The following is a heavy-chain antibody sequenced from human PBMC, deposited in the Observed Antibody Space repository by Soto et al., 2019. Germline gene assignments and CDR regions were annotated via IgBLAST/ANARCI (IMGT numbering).Heavy chain of an antibody. J-gene: IGHJ4*02. CDR2: IVFGSGNT. V-gene: IGHV1-58*01. D-gene: IGHD3-22*01. Sequence: GASVKVSCKASGFTFSSSAVQWVRRARGQRLEWIGWIVFGSGNTDYAQKSQDRVTITRDMSTSTAYMELSSLRSEDTAVYYCAADPYYYDSSNYYSFDYWGQGTLVTVSS. CDR3: AADPYYYDSSNYYSFDY. CDR1: GFTFSSSA.